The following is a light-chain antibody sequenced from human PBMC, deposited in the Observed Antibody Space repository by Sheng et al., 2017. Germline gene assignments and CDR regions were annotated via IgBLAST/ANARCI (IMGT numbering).Light chain of an antibody. V-gene: IGKV3-11*01. CDR3: QQYYSTLFT. J-gene: IGKJ3*01. CDR2: DAS. CDR1: QSLSRN. Sequence: EIVLTQSPATLSLSPGERATLSCRASQSLSRNLAWFQQQPGQAPRLLISDASNRATGIPARFSGSGSGTDYTLTISSLQPEDFATYYCQQYYSTLFTFGPGTKVDIK.